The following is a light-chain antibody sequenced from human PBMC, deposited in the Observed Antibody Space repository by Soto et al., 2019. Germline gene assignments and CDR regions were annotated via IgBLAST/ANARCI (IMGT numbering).Light chain of an antibody. CDR3: QQYGSSTGWT. Sequence: EIVLTQSPGTLSLSPGERATLSCRAIQSVSSSYLAWYQQKPGQAPRLLIYGASSRATGIPDRFNGSGSGTDFTLTISRLEPEDFAVYYCQQYGSSTGWTFGQGTKVDIK. V-gene: IGKV3-20*01. J-gene: IGKJ1*01. CDR2: GAS. CDR1: QSVSSSY.